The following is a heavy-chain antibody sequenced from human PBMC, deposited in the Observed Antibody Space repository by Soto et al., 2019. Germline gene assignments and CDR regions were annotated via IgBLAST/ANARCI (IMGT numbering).Heavy chain of an antibody. CDR1: GSGLSFRFYA. J-gene: IGHJ6*02. CDR3: ATNRTSSFDHYQGLDV. CDR2: ISARDYST. D-gene: IGHD2-2*01. Sequence: PGGSLRLSCVASGSGLSFRFYAMNWVRQAPGKGLEWVSSISARDYSTYNTDSVKGRFTISRDNSKNTLYLQMNSLRAEDTAVYYCATNRTSSFDHYQGLDVWGQGTTVTVSS. V-gene: IGHV3-23*01.